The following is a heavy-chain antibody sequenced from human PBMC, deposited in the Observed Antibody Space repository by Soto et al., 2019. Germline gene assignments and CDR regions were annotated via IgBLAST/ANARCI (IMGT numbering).Heavy chain of an antibody. Sequence: QVQLQQWGAGLLKPSETLSLTCAVYGGSFSGYYWRWIRQPPGKGLEWMGEINHSGSTNYNPSLKSRVTITVDTSKNQFSLKLSSETAADTAVYYCARGRLCLITMVRGCRGSWFDPWGQGTLVTVSS. V-gene: IGHV4-34*01. J-gene: IGHJ5*02. CDR1: GGSFSGYY. CDR2: INHSGST. D-gene: IGHD3-10*01. CDR3: ARGRLCLITMVRGCRGSWFDP.